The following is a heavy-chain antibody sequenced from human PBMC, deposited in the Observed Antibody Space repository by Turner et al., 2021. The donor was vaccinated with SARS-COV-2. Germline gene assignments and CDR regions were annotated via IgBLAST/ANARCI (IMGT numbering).Heavy chain of an antibody. CDR3: ARHWEVAAAAYLARFDP. D-gene: IGHD6-13*01. CDR2: IDYSGST. V-gene: IGHV4-39*01. Sequence: QLQLQESGPGLVKPSATLSLTCTVSGCSISSSSYYWGWIRQPPGKGLEWIGVIDYSGSTYYNPSLKSRVTISVDTSKNQFSLKLTSVTAADTAVYFCARHWEVAAAAYLARFDPWGQGTLVTVSS. J-gene: IGHJ5*02. CDR1: GCSISSSSYY.